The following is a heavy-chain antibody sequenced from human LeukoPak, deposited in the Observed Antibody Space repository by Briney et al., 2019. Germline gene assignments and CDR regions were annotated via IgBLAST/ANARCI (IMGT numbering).Heavy chain of an antibody. V-gene: IGHV4-39*01. CDR3: ARRNILSGYYHFDY. CDR1: GVSITSINYY. J-gene: IGHJ4*01. D-gene: IGHD3-9*01. Sequence: SETLSLTCTVSGVSITSINYYWAWIRQPPGKGLEWIGSLSSGGPTYNNPSPESRTSISADTSSNQLFLKLTSVTAADTAVYFCARRNILSGYYHFDYWGHGTLVTVSS. CDR2: LSSGGPT.